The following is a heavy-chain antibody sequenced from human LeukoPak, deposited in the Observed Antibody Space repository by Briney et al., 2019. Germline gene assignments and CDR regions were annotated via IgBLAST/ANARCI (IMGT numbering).Heavy chain of an antibody. V-gene: IGHV4-34*01. Sequence: SETLSLTCAVYSGSFSGYYWSWIRQPPGKGLEWIGEINHSGSTNYNPSLKSRVTISVDTSKNQFSLKLSSVTAADTAVYYCARIAQGDYWGQGTLVTVSS. CDR2: INHSGST. CDR3: ARIAQGDY. CDR1: SGSFSGYY. D-gene: IGHD2-15*01. J-gene: IGHJ4*02.